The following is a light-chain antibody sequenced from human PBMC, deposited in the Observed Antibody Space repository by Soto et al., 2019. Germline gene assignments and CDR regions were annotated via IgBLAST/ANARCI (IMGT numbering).Light chain of an antibody. CDR2: DAS. CDR3: QQRSNWLPLT. Sequence: EIVLTQSPATLSLSPGERATLSCRASQSVSSYLAWYQQKPGQAPRLLIYDASNRATGIPARFSGSGSGTDFTLTISSLEPEDFAVYYCQQRSNWLPLTFGGGTKVAIK. CDR1: QSVSSY. J-gene: IGKJ4*01. V-gene: IGKV3-11*01.